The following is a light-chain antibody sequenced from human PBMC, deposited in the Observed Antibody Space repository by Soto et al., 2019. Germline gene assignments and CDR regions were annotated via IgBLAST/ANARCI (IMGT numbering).Light chain of an antibody. V-gene: IGLV2-14*03. J-gene: IGLJ1*01. CDR3: TSYSGSTTLGV. CDR2: DVS. CDR1: SSDVGGYNY. Sequence: QSALTQPASVSGSPGQSITISCTGTSSDVGGYNYVSWYQQHPGTAPKLIIYDVSDRPSGVSNRFSGSKSGNTASLTISGLQAEDEADYYCTSYSGSTTLGVFXTGTKVTVL.